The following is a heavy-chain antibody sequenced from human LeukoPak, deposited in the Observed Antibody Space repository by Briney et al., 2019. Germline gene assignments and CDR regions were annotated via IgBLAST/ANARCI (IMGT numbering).Heavy chain of an antibody. J-gene: IGHJ4*02. CDR1: GYTFTSYY. V-gene: IGHV1-46*01. Sequence: ASVKVSCKASGYTFTSYYMHWVRQAPGQGLEWMGIINPSGGSTSYAQKFQGRVTMTRDTSTSTVYMELSSLRSEDTAVYYCAGASSEDIVAPEIDYWGQGTLVTVSS. D-gene: IGHD5-12*01. CDR2: INPSGGST. CDR3: AGASSEDIVAPEIDY.